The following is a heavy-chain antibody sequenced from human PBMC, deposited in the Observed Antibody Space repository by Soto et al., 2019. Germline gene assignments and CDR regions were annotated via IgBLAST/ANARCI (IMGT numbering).Heavy chain of an antibody. Sequence: QVQLVESGGGVVQPGRSLRLSCAASGFTFSSYGMHWVRQAPGKGLEWVAVIWHDGSNKHYADSVKGRFTISRDNSKNTLYLPTHSLSADHSALYYCASYDIRGYHCWGQGTMVTVPS. CDR1: GFTFSSYG. CDR3: ASYDIRGYHC. V-gene: IGHV3-33*01. CDR2: IWHDGSNK. J-gene: IGHJ3*01. D-gene: IGHD3-9*01.